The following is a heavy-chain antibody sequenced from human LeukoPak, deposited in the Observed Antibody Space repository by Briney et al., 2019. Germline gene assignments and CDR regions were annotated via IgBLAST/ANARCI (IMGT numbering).Heavy chain of an antibody. J-gene: IGHJ4*02. CDR3: ARVVYYDFWSGYFDY. CDR2: IYSDGST. Sequence: PGGSLRLSCAASGFTVSSNYMSWVRQAPGKGLEWVSVIYSDGSTYSADSVKGRFTTSRDNSKNTLYLQMNSLRAEDTAVYYCARVVYYDFWSGYFDYWGQGTLVTVSS. CDR1: GFTVSSNY. V-gene: IGHV3-66*02. D-gene: IGHD3-3*01.